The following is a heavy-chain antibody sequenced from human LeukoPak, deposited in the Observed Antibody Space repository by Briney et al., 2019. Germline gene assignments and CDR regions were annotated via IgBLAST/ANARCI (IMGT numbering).Heavy chain of an antibody. V-gene: IGHV1-2*02. CDR1: GYTFTGYY. CDR2: INPSSGGT. Sequence: ASVKVSCKASGYTFTGYYMHWVRQAPGQGLEWMGWINPSSGGTNYAQKFQGRVTMTRDTSISTAYMELSRLRSDDTAVYYCARDPGIAAAGTDYYYYMDVWGKGTTVTVSS. D-gene: IGHD6-13*01. CDR3: ARDPGIAAAGTDYYYYMDV. J-gene: IGHJ6*03.